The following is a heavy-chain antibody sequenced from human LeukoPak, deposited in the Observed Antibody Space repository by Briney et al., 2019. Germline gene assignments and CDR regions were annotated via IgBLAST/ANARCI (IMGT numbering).Heavy chain of an antibody. V-gene: IGHV1-18*04. Sequence: ASVKVSCKASGYTFTSYGISWVRQAPGQGLEWMGWISAYNGNTNYVQKLQGRVTMTTDTSTSTAYMELRSLRSDDTAVYYCARAIYYSSGSYYRPDWFDPWGQGTLVTVSS. CDR2: ISAYNGNT. J-gene: IGHJ5*02. D-gene: IGHD3-10*01. CDR1: GYTFTSYG. CDR3: ARAIYYSSGSYYRPDWFDP.